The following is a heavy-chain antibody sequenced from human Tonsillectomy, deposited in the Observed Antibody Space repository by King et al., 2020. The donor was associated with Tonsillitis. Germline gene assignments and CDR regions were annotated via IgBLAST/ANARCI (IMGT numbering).Heavy chain of an antibody. J-gene: IGHJ3*02. CDR2: ISSSSSYI. CDR3: ASHLSHDAFDI. V-gene: IGHV3-21*01. Sequence: QLVQSGGGLVKPGGSLRLSCAASGFTFSSYSMNWVRQAPGTGLEWVSSISSSSSYIYYADSVKGRFTISRDNAKNSLYLQMNSLRAEDTAVYYCASHLSHDAFDIWGQGTMVTVSS. CDR1: GFTFSSYS.